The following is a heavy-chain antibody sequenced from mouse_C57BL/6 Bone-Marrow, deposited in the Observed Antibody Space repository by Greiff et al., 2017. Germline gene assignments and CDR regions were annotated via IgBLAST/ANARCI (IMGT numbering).Heavy chain of an antibody. D-gene: IGHD1-1*01. J-gene: IGHJ2*01. CDR1: GYSITSGDY. CDR2: ISYDGSN. Sequence: EVLLQESGPGLVKPSQSLSLTCSVTGYSITSGDYWNWIRQFPGNKLELMGYISYDGSNNYNPSLKNRISITLDTSKNQFFLKLNSVTTEDTATYYGARGGYYYGSSKYFDYWGQGTTLTVSS. V-gene: IGHV3-6*01. CDR3: ARGGYYYGSSKYFDY.